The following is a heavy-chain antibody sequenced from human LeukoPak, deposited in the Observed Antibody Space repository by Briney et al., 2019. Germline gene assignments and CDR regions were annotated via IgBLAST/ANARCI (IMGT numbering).Heavy chain of an antibody. CDR2: ISSNGGST. V-gene: IGHV3-64*01. Sequence: GGSLRLSCMDSGVTFSNYVMCWVCETLEEGGGYVSAISSNGGSTYYANSVKGRVTISRDNSKNTLHLQMGSLRAEDMAVYYCARPYCSSTCCLFDYWGQGTLVAVSS. CDR1: GVTFSNYV. D-gene: IGHD2-2*01. CDR3: ARPYCSSTCCLFDY. J-gene: IGHJ4*02.